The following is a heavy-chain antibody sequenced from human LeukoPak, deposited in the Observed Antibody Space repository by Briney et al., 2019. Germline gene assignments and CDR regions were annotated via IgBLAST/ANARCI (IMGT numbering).Heavy chain of an antibody. CDR1: GGSISSGDYY. D-gene: IGHD4-11*01. CDR2: IYYSGST. Sequence: SETLSLTCTVSGGSISSGDYYWSWIRQPPWKGLEWIGYIYYSGSTYYNPSLKSRVTISVDTSKNQFSLKLSSVTAADTAVYYCARDYTTVTLSRGWFDPWGQGTLVTVSS. CDR3: ARDYTTVTLSRGWFDP. V-gene: IGHV4-30-4*08. J-gene: IGHJ5*02.